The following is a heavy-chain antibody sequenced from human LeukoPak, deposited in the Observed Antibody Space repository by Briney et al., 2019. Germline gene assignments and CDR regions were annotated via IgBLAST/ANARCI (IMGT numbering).Heavy chain of an antibody. CDR2: IKQDGSEK. CDR1: GFTFSSYW. CDR3: ARVGCTSTSCYTDS. V-gene: IGHV3-7*05. Sequence: GGSLRLSCAASGFTFSSYWMSWVRQAPGKGLEWVANIKQDGSEKHYVASVKGRFTISRDNAKNSLYLQMNSLRAEDTAVYYSARVGCTSTSCYTDSWGQGILVTVSS. D-gene: IGHD2-2*02. J-gene: IGHJ5*01.